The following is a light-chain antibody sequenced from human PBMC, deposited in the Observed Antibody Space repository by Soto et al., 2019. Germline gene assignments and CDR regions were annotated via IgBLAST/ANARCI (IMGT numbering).Light chain of an antibody. J-gene: IGKJ1*01. CDR3: QQYNSYPWT. CDR1: QSIRSW. V-gene: IGKV1-5*03. CDR2: RAS. Sequence: DIQMTQSPSTLSASEGDRVTITCRASQSIRSWLAWYQQKPGKAPKLVIYRASSLESGVPSRFSVSGSGTEFTLTISSLQPDDFATYYCQQYNSYPWTFGQGTKVEIK.